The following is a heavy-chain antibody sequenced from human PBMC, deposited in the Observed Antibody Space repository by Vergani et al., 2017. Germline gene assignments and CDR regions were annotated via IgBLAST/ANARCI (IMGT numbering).Heavy chain of an antibody. Sequence: QVQLQESGPGLVKPSQTLSLTCTVSGGSISRGSYYWSWIRQPAGKGLEWIARIYTSGSTNYNPSLKSRVTISVDTYKNQFSLKLSSVTAADTAVYYCASRRGWLHYGIDVWGQGTTVTVSS. V-gene: IGHV4-61*02. CDR1: GGSISRGSYY. J-gene: IGHJ6*02. CDR2: IYTSGST. CDR3: ASRRGWLHYGIDV. D-gene: IGHD5-12*01.